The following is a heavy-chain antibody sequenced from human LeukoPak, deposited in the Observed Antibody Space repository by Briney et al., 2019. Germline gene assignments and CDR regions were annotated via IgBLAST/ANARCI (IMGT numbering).Heavy chain of an antibody. D-gene: IGHD3-10*01. CDR1: GFTFSSYS. Sequence: GGSLRLSCAASGFTFSSYSMNWVRQAPGKGLEWVSSISSSSSYIYYADSVKGRFTISRDNAKNSLYLQMNSLRAEDTAVYYCARDLYYYGSGSYPHNYWGQGTLVTVSS. V-gene: IGHV3-21*01. CDR2: ISSSSSYI. J-gene: IGHJ4*02. CDR3: ARDLYYYGSGSYPHNY.